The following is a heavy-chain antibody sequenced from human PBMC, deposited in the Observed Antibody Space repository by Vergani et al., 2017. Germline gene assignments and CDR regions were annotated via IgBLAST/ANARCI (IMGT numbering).Heavy chain of an antibody. J-gene: IGHJ4*02. CDR2: INSDGSST. CDR1: GFTFSSYW. V-gene: IGHV3-74*01. Sequence: EVQLVESGGGLVQPGGSLRLSCAASGFTFSSYWMHWVRQAPGEGLVWVSRINSDGSSTSYADSVKGRFTISRDNAKNTLYLQMNSLRAEDTAVYYCARDLGSSSWYLGDYWGQGTLVTVSS. D-gene: IGHD6-13*01. CDR3: ARDLGSSSWYLGDY.